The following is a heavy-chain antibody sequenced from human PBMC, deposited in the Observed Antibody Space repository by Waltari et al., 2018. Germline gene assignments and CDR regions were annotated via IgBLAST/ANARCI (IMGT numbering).Heavy chain of an antibody. J-gene: IGHJ4*02. V-gene: IGHV4-38-2*01. CDR2: MHHSGTT. Sequence: QVQLQESGPGLVKPSETLSLTCAVSGYSISRGYYCSWIRQPPGEGLEWIGCMHHSGTTYYNPSLKSRVTISVDTSKNQFSLKLSSVTAADTAVYYCARRVSTGWQYNYFDYWGQGTPVTVSS. CDR1: GYSISRGYY. CDR3: ARRVSTGWQYNYFDY. D-gene: IGHD6-25*01.